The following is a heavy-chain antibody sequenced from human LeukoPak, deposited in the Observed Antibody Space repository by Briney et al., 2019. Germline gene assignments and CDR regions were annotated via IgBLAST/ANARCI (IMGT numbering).Heavy chain of an antibody. CDR3: AVNIVVVPAASFDY. V-gene: IGHV4-38-2*01. D-gene: IGHD2-2*01. J-gene: IGHJ4*02. CDR1: GYSISSGYY. CDR2: IYHSGST. Sequence: NPSETLSLTCAVSGYSISSGYYWGWIRQPPGKGLEWIGSIYHSGSTYYNPSLKSRVTISVDTSKNQFSLELSSVTAADTAVYYCAVNIVVVPAASFDYWGQGTLVTVSS.